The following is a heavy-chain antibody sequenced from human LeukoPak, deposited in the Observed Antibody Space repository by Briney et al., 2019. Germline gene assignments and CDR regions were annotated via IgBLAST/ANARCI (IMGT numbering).Heavy chain of an antibody. V-gene: IGHV3-30*18. CDR3: AKEIGSWFPYYYYYYGMDV. CDR2: ISYDGSNK. J-gene: IGHJ6*02. D-gene: IGHD6-13*01. CDR1: GFTFSSYG. Sequence: GRSLRLSCAASGFTFSSYGMHWVGQAPGKGLEWVAVISYDGSNKYYADSVKGRFTISRDNSKNTLYLQMNSLRAEDTAVYYCAKEIGSWFPYYYYYYGMDVWGQGTTVTVSS.